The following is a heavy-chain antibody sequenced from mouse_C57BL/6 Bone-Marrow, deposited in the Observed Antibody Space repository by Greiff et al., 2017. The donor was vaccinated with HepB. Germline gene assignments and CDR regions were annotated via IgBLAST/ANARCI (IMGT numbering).Heavy chain of an antibody. CDR3: AREDYSNYFAWFAY. V-gene: IGHV1-55*01. CDR2: IYPGSGST. CDR1: GYTFTSYW. Sequence: VQLQQPGAELVKPGASVKMSCKASGYTFTSYWITWVKQRPGQGLEWIGDIYPGSGSTNYNEKFKSKATLTVDTSSSTAYMQRSSLTSEDSAVSYCAREDYSNYFAWFAYWGQGTLVTVSA. D-gene: IGHD2-5*01. J-gene: IGHJ3*01.